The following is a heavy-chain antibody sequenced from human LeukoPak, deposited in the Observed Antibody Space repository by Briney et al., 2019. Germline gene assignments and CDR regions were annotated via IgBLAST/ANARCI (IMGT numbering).Heavy chain of an antibody. CDR3: YCAVEDY. D-gene: IGHD2-15*01. CDR2: VSDSSTYI. V-gene: IGHV3-21*01. CDR1: GFTFSSYS. Sequence: GGSLRLSCAASGFTFSSYSMNWVRQAPGKGLEWVSSVSDSSTYIYYADSVKGRFTISGDNAKNSLYLQMNSLRAEDTAVYYCYCAVEDYWGQGTLVTVSS. J-gene: IGHJ4*02.